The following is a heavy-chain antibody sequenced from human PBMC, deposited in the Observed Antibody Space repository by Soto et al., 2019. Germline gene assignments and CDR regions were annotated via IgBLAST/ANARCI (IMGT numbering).Heavy chain of an antibody. CDR2: ISGSGGST. V-gene: IGHV3-23*01. CDR3: AKKKTPSVPYYYYMDV. J-gene: IGHJ6*03. D-gene: IGHD3-3*01. CDR1: GFTFSSYA. Sequence: GGSLRLSCAASGFTFSSYAMSWVRQAPGKGLEWVSAISGSGGSTYYADSVKGRFTISRDNSKNTLYLQMNSLRAEDTAVYYCAKKKTPSVPYYYYMDVWGKGTTVTVSS.